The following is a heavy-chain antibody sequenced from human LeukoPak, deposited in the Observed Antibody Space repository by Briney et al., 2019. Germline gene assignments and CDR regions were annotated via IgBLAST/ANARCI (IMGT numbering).Heavy chain of an antibody. D-gene: IGHD1-26*01. CDR3: SRGEWELSDY. V-gene: IGHV3-30*02. Sequence: GGSLRLSCAAPGFGFSNYGMRWVRQAPGKGLEWVAHIWYDGSNKYYADSLKGRFTISRDNSKNTLFLQMNSLRTEDTAVYYCSRGEWELSDYWGQGTLVTVSS. J-gene: IGHJ4*02. CDR2: IWYDGSNK. CDR1: GFGFSNYG.